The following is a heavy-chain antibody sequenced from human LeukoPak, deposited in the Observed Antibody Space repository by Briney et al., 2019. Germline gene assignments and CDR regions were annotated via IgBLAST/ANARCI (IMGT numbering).Heavy chain of an antibody. CDR1: GFTFSNYE. V-gene: IGHV3-21*01. CDR2: ISSSSSYI. D-gene: IGHD5-24*01. J-gene: IGHJ3*02. CDR3: AREGDEGAFDI. Sequence: GGSLRLSCGASGFTFSNYEMNWVRQAPGKGLEWVSSISSSSSYIYYADSVKGRFTISRDNAKNSLYLQMNSLRAEDTAVYYCAREGDEGAFDIWGQGTMVTVSS.